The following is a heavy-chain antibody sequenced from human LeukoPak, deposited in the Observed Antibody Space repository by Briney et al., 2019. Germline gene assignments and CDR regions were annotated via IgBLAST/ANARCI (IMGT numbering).Heavy chain of an antibody. V-gene: IGHV4-59*01. J-gene: IGHJ4*02. CDR3: AKYVWGSYPTFEDY. D-gene: IGHD3-16*02. Sequence: PSETLSLTCTVSGGSISSYYWSWIRQPPGKGLEWIGYISYSGSTNYNPSLTSRVTISVDTSKNQFSLKLSSVTAADTALYYCAKYVWGSYPTFEDYWRQGTLVTVSS. CDR1: GGSISSYY. CDR2: ISYSGST.